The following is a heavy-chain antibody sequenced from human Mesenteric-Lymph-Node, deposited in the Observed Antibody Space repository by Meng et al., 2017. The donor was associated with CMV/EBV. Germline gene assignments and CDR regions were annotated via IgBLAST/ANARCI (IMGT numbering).Heavy chain of an antibody. Sequence: SCAASGFTVSSNYMSWVRQAPGKGLEWVSVVYGGSNTYYADSVKGRFTISRDNSKNTLYLQMNSLRADDTAVYYCARDSGWGGRCFDLWGRGTLVTVSS. V-gene: IGHV3-53*01. CDR1: GFTVSSNY. CDR3: ARDSGWGGRCFDL. J-gene: IGHJ2*01. D-gene: IGHD1-26*01. CDR2: VYGGSNT.